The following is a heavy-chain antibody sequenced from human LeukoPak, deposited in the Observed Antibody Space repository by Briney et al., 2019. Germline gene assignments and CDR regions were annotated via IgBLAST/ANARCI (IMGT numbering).Heavy chain of an antibody. D-gene: IGHD2-15*01. Sequence: ASVKVSCKASGYTFTGYYMHWVRQAPGQGLEWMGWINPNSGGTNYAQKFQGRVTMTRDTSISTAYMELSRLRSDDTAVYYCARAGGCCRGGSCYWGYFDHWGQGTLVTVSS. J-gene: IGHJ4*02. V-gene: IGHV1-2*02. CDR2: INPNSGGT. CDR3: ARAGGCCRGGSCYWGYFDH. CDR1: GYTFTGYY.